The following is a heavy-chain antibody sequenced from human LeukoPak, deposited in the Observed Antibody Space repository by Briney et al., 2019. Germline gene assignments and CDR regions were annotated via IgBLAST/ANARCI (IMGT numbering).Heavy chain of an antibody. J-gene: IGHJ3*02. CDR3: ARGYCSSTSCYFDISRGPMPGDAFDI. V-gene: IGHV1-8*01. CDR2: MNPNSGNT. Sequence: ASVKVSCKASGYTFTSYDINWVRQATGQGLEWMGWMNPNSGNTGYAQKFQGRVTMTRNTSTSTAYMELSSLRSEDTAVYYCARGYCSSTSCYFDISRGPMPGDAFDIWGQGTMVTVSS. CDR1: GYTFTSYD. D-gene: IGHD2-2*01.